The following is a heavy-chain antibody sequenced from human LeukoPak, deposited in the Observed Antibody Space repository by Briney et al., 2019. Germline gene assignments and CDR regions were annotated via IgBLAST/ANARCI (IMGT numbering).Heavy chain of an antibody. D-gene: IGHD1-1*01. J-gene: IGHJ5*02. CDR2: INPSGGST. CDR1: GYTFTSYY. CDR3: ARDTAGTYSWNWFDP. V-gene: IGHV1-46*03. Sequence: GASVKVSCKASGYTFTSYYMHWVRQAPGQGLEWMGIINPSGGSTSYAQKFQGRVTMPRDTSTSTVYMELSSLRSEDTAVYYCARDTAGTYSWNWFDPWGQGTLVTVSS.